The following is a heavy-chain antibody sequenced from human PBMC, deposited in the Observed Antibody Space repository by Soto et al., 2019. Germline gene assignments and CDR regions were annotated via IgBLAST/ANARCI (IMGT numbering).Heavy chain of an antibody. CDR1: GLTFSSYW. J-gene: IGHJ4*02. Sequence: EVQLVESGGGLVQPGGCLRFSCAASGLTFSSYWMHWVRQAPGKGLVWVSRMNSDGSSTSYADSVKGRFTISRDNAKNTLYLQMNSLKTEDTAVYYCATDLGTGYWGQGTLVTVSS. V-gene: IGHV3-74*01. D-gene: IGHD7-27*01. CDR2: MNSDGSST. CDR3: ATDLGTGY.